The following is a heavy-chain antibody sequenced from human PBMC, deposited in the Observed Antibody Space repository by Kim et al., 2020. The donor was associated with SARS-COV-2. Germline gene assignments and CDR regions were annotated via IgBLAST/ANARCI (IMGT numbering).Heavy chain of an antibody. D-gene: IGHD1-1*01. CDR2: ISYDGSNK. Sequence: GGSLRLSCAASGFTFSSYAMHWVRQAPGKGLEWVAVISYDGSNKYYADSVKGRFTISRDNSKNTLYLQMNSLRAEDTAVYYCARGRIFGTGTTESYWGQGTLVTVSS. J-gene: IGHJ4*02. CDR1: GFTFSSYA. CDR3: ARGRIFGTGTTESY. V-gene: IGHV3-30-3*01.